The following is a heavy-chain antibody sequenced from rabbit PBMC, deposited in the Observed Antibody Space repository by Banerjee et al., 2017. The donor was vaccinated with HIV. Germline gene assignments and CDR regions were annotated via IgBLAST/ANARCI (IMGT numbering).Heavy chain of an antibody. CDR3: GRDRDGDSGYCSLSL. D-gene: IGHD2-1*01. J-gene: IGHJ4*01. Sequence: QSLEESGGDLVKPGASLTLTCTASGFSFSTNYYMCWVRQAPGKGLEWIACINSSSGNTVYATWAKGRFTISKTSSTTVALQMTSMTAADTATYFCGRDRDGDSGYCSLSLWGQGTLVTVS. CDR1: GFSFSTNYY. CDR2: INSSSGNT. V-gene: IGHV1S40*01.